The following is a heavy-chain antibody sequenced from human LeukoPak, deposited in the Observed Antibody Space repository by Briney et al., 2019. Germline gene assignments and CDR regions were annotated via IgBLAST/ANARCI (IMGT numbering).Heavy chain of an antibody. CDR1: GGTFSSYA. D-gene: IGHD3-22*01. V-gene: IGHV1-69*06. Sequence: GASVKVSCKASGGTFSSYAISWVRQAPGQGLEWMGRIIPIFGTANYAQKFQGRVTITADKSTSTAYMELSSLRSEDTAVYYCARERLYYHDSSGTADDAFDIWGQGTMVTVSS. J-gene: IGHJ3*02. CDR2: IIPIFGTA. CDR3: ARERLYYHDSSGTADDAFDI.